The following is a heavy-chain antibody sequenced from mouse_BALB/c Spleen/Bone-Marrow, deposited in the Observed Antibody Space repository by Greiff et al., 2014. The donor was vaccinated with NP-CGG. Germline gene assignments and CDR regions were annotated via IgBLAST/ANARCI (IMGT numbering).Heavy chain of an antibody. CDR2: IDPANGNT. V-gene: IGHV14-3*02. CDR3: ARYYYGGSYFDY. Sequence: EVQLQQSGAELVKPGASVKLSCTASGFNIKDTYMHWVKQRPEQGLEWIGRIDPANGNTKYDPKFQGKATITADTSSNTAYLQLSSLTSEDTAVYYCARYYYGGSYFDYWGQGTTLTVSS. J-gene: IGHJ2*01. D-gene: IGHD1-1*01. CDR1: GFNIKDTY.